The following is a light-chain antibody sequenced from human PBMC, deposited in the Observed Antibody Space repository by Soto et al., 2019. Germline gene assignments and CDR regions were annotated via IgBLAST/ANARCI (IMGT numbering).Light chain of an antibody. CDR3: CSYAGSYTLYV. CDR2: DVT. J-gene: IGLJ1*01. V-gene: IGLV2-11*01. CDR1: SSDVGHYNY. Sequence: QSVLTQPRSVSGSPGQSVTISCTGTSSDVGHYNYVSWYQQHPGKAPKLVIYDVTKRPSGVPDRFSGSKSGNTASLTISGLQAEDEADYYCCSYAGSYTLYVFGTGTKLTVL.